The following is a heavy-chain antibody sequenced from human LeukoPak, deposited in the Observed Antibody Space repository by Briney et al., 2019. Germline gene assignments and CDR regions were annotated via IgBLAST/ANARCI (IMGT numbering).Heavy chain of an antibody. CDR3: ARDSSGWYWFDP. CDR2: IHYSGST. V-gene: IGHV4-59*12. Sequence: PSETLSLTCTVSGASTSSFSWSWIRQPPGKGLEWIGYIHYSGSTNYNSSLKSRVTISVDTSRNQFSLKLSSVTAADTAVYYCARDSSGWYWFDPWGQGTLVTVSS. CDR1: GASTSSFS. J-gene: IGHJ5*02. D-gene: IGHD6-19*01.